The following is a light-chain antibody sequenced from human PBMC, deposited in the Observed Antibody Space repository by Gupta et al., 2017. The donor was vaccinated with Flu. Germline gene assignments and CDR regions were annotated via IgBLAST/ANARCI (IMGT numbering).Light chain of an antibody. V-gene: IGKV3/OR2-268*02. CDR2: GAS. J-gene: IGKJ4*01. CDR1: QSVSSSY. Sequence: EIVMTQSPATLSLSPGERATLSCRASQSVSSSYLSWYQQKPGQAPRLLIYGASTRATGIPARFSGSGSGTDFTLTISSRQPEDFAVYYCQQEDNLPHTFGGGTKVEIK. CDR3: QQEDNLPHT.